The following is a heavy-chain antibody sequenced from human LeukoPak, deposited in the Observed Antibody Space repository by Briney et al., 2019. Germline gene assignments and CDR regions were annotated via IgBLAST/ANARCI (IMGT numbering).Heavy chain of an antibody. Sequence: GGSQRLSCAASGFTFSSYAMSWVRQAPGKGLEWVSAISGSGGSTYYADSVKGRFTISRDNSKNTLYLQMNSLRAEDTAVYYCAKSGGFSSSVNFDYWGQGTLVTVSS. J-gene: IGHJ4*02. D-gene: IGHD6-13*01. CDR2: ISGSGGST. CDR3: AKSGGFSSSVNFDY. V-gene: IGHV3-23*01. CDR1: GFTFSSYA.